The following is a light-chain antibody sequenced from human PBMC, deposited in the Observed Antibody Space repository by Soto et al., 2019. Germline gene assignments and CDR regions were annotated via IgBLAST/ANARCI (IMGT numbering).Light chain of an antibody. CDR2: KAS. J-gene: IGKJ1*01. CDR1: QNIYTW. V-gene: IGKV1-5*03. CDR3: QQYERYST. Sequence: EIQMTQSPSTLSASVGDRVTITCRASQNIYTWLAWYQQKPGIAPKLLIYKASTLQSGVPSRLSGSGSGTDFTLTISRMKPDDYAAYYCQQYERYSTFGQGTKVDIK.